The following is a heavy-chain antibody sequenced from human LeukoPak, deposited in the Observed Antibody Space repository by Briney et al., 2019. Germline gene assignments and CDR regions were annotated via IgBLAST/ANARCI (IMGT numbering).Heavy chain of an antibody. V-gene: IGHV4-34*01. CDR1: GGSFSDYF. CDR3: ARGEDGTGDYRPTYFDS. D-gene: IGHD4-17*01. Sequence: SETLSLTCAVYGGSFSDYFWNWIRQTPGKGLEWIGEINHGGGTNFNPSLKSRATISVDTSKKQFSLNLTSVTAADTAVYYCARGEDGTGDYRPTYFDSWGQGTLVTVSS. CDR2: INHGGGT. J-gene: IGHJ4*02.